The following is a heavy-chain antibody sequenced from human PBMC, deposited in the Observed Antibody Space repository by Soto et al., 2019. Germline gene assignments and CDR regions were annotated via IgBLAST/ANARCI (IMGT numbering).Heavy chain of an antibody. CDR1: GFDFGDYY. Sequence: QVQLLESGGGLVKPGGSLRLSCTGSGFDFGDYYMSWIRQAPGKVLEWVSYIDSGDGTTYYTASVKGRFTIPRDNAKKTVYLQMSSLRVEDTALYYCVRPYYSSSWFPFDRWGQGSLVTVSS. CDR3: VRPYYSSSWFPFDR. D-gene: IGHD6-13*01. V-gene: IGHV3-11*01. J-gene: IGHJ4*02. CDR2: IDSGDGTT.